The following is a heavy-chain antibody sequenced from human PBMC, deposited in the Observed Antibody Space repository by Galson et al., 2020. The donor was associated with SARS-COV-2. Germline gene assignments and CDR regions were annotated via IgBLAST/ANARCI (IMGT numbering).Heavy chain of an antibody. D-gene: IGHD3-3*01. V-gene: IGHV1-18*04. CDR2: ISAYSGHT. Sequence: ASVKVSCKASGFTFTRYGFSWVRQAPGQGLEWMGWISAYSGHTNYAQKFQGRVTMTTDTSTRTVYMELRSLRSDDTAVYYCARDYDPSIFVGPFDIWGQGTMVNVSS. J-gene: IGHJ3*02. CDR3: ARDYDPSIFVGPFDI. CDR1: GFTFTRYG.